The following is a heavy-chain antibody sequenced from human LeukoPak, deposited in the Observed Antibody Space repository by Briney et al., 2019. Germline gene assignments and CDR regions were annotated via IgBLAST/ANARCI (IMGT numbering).Heavy chain of an antibody. J-gene: IGHJ4*02. Sequence: SVKVSCKASGGTFSSYAISWVRQAPGQGLEWMGGIIPIFGTANYAQKFQGRVTMTTDTSTSTAYMELRSLRSDDTAVYYCARGNYDSSGSLGYWGQGTLVTVSS. CDR3: ARGNYDSSGSLGY. CDR1: GGTFSSYA. CDR2: IIPIFGTA. D-gene: IGHD3-22*01. V-gene: IGHV1-69*05.